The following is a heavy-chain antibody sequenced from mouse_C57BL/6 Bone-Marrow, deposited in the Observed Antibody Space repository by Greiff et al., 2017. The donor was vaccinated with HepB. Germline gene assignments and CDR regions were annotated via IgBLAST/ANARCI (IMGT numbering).Heavy chain of an antibody. Sequence: VKLMESGPGLVAPSQSLSITCTVSGFSLTSYGVDWVRQSPGKGLEWLGVIWGVGSTNYNSALKSRLSISKDNSKSQVFLKMNSLQTDDTAMYYCARSYYGSSYDWYFDVWGTGTTVTVSS. CDR1: GFSLTSYG. CDR2: IWGVGST. J-gene: IGHJ1*03. D-gene: IGHD1-1*01. V-gene: IGHV2-6*01. CDR3: ARSYYGSSYDWYFDV.